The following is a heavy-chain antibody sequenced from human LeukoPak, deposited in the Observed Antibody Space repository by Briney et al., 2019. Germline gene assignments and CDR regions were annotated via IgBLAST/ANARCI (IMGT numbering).Heavy chain of an antibody. Sequence: GGSLRLSCAASGFTFSSYAMSWVRQAPGKGLEWVSAISGSGGSTYYTDSVKGRFTISRDNSKNTLYLQMNSLRAEDTAVYYCAKDVDTAMVPYYFDYWGQGTLVTVSS. D-gene: IGHD5-18*01. CDR2: ISGSGGST. CDR1: GFTFSSYA. CDR3: AKDVDTAMVPYYFDY. V-gene: IGHV3-23*01. J-gene: IGHJ4*02.